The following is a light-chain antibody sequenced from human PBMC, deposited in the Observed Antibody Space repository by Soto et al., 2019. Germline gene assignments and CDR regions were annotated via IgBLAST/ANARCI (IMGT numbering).Light chain of an antibody. CDR1: SSNIGADYF. CDR3: QSYEGSMSRVV. V-gene: IGLV1-40*01. J-gene: IGLJ2*01. Sequence: QSVLTQPPSVSGAPGQRVTISCTGTSSNIGADYFVPWYQQLPGTAPKLLIYGDTNRPSGVPDRFSGSKSGTSASLAVTGLQAEDEADYYCQSYEGSMSRVVFGAGTKLTVL. CDR2: GDT.